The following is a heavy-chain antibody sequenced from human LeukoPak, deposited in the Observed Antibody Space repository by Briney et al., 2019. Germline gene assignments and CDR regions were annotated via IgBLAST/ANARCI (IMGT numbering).Heavy chain of an antibody. CDR1: GLTFSNAW. Sequence: GGSLRLSCVVSGLTFSNAWMNWVRQAQGKGLEWIGRIKSKTDGGTTDYAAPVKGRFTILRDDSKNTLYLQMNSLKTEDTALYYCITEWYDPWGQGTLVTVSS. CDR3: ITEWYDP. V-gene: IGHV3-15*01. J-gene: IGHJ5*02. CDR2: IKSKTDGGTT.